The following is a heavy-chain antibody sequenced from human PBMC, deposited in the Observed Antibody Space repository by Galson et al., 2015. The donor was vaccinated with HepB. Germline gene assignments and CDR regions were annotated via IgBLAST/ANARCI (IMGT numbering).Heavy chain of an antibody. CDR1: GYTLTELS. D-gene: IGHD6-19*01. CDR2: FDPEDGET. V-gene: IGHV1-24*01. J-gene: IGHJ5*02. CDR3: ATVDSSGWYGWFDP. Sequence: SVKVSCKVSGYTLTELSMHWVRQAPGKGLEWMGGFDPEDGETIYAQKFQGRVTMTEDTSTDTAYMELSSLRSEDTAVYYCATVDSSGWYGWFDPWGQGTLVTVSS.